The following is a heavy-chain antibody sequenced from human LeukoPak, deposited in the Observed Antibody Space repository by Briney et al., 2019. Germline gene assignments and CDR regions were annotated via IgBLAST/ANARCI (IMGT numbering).Heavy chain of an antibody. CDR2: IYYTGTT. V-gene: IGHV4-59*01. CDR1: GGSISTYY. J-gene: IGHJ6*02. Sequence: PSETLSLACSVSGGSISTYYWSWIRQPSGKGLEWIGYIYYTGTTNYNPSLRSRLTISVDTSRNQFSLRLSSVTAADTAVYYCAREDPQTTVPEGMDVWGHGTTVIVSS. CDR3: AREDPQTTVPEGMDV. D-gene: IGHD4-17*01.